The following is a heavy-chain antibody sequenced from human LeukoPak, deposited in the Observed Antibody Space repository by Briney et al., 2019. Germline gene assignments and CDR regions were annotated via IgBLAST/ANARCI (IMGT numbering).Heavy chain of an antibody. Sequence: SETLSLTCSVSGGLISLSYYYWSWIRQPPGKGLEWIGYIYYSGSTNYNPSLKSRVTISVDTSKNQFSLKLSSVTAADTAVYYCAREAKATHFDYWGQGTLVTVSS. CDR1: GGLISLSYYY. CDR3: AREAKATHFDY. CDR2: IYYSGST. J-gene: IGHJ4*02. V-gene: IGHV4-61*01.